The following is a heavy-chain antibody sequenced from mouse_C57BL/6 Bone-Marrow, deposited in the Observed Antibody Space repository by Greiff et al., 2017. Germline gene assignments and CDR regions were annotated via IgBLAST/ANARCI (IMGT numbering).Heavy chain of an antibody. CDR1: GYSFTSYD. Sequence: VQGVESGPELVEPGASVKLSCKASGYSFTSYDINWVKQRPGQGLEWIGWIYPRDGYTEYNEKFKAKATLTVDTSSSTAFMEFHSLTSEDSAVYFCATWGGLQAYWGRGTLVTVSA. CDR3: ATWGGLQAY. D-gene: IGHD3-3*01. CDR2: IYPRDGYT. J-gene: IGHJ3*01. V-gene: IGHV1-85*01.